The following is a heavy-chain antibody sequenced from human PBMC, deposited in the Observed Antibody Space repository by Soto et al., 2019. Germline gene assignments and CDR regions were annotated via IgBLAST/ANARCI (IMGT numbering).Heavy chain of an antibody. CDR2: ISGSGGHS. CDR1: GFTFNDYA. J-gene: IGHJ4*02. V-gene: IGHV3-23*01. Sequence: EVQLLESGGGFVQPGGSLRLSCAASGFTFNDYAMAWVRQAPGQGLEWVSSISGSGGHSSYVDSVRGRFTIFRDNVNNILSLDMSDLRAEDTALNYCAKDCRRLAVTGSAFDSWGQGALVTVSS. CDR3: AKDCRRLAVTGSAFDS. D-gene: IGHD6-19*01.